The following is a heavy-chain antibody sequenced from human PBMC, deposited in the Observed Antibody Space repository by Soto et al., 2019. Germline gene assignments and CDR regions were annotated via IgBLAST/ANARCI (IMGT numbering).Heavy chain of an antibody. CDR1: GGSFSGYY. D-gene: IGHD6-6*01. J-gene: IGHJ4*02. V-gene: IGHV4-34*01. CDR3: ARGVPAVTFYSSSSNFDY. CDR2: INHSGST. Sequence: SETLSLTCAVYGGSFSGYYWSWIRQPPGKGLEWIGEINHSGSTNYNPSLKSRVTISVDTSKNQFSLNLSSVTAADTTVYYCARGVPAVTFYSSSSNFDYWGQGTLVTVSS.